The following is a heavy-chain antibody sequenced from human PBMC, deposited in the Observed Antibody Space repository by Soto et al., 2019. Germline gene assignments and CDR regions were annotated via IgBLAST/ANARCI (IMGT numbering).Heavy chain of an antibody. Sequence: SETLSLTCAVSGGSISSSNWWSWVRQPPGKGLEWIGEIYHSGSTNYNPSLKSRVTISVDKSKNQFSLKLSSVTAADTAVYYCARAPRIGGELLELYFDYWGQGTLVTVSS. CDR1: GGSISSSNW. CDR2: IYHSGST. J-gene: IGHJ4*02. V-gene: IGHV4-4*02. D-gene: IGHD1-26*01. CDR3: ARAPRIGGELLELYFDY.